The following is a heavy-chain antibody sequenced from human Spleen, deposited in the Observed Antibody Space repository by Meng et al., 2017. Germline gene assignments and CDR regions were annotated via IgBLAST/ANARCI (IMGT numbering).Heavy chain of an antibody. V-gene: IGHV3-74*01. D-gene: IGHD3-3*01. Sequence: EGQLVESGGRLVQPGGSLRLSCTASGFTFTRYWMHWVRQAPGEGLVWVSHINTDGSSTTYADSVKGRFTISRDNAKNTLYLQMNSLRAEDTAVYYCASPWSYWGQGALVTVSS. CDR1: GFTFTRYW. CDR2: INTDGSST. J-gene: IGHJ4*02. CDR3: ASPWSY.